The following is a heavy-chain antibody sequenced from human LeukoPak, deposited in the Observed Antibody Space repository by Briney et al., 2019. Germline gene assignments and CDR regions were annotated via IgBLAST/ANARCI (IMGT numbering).Heavy chain of an antibody. CDR1: GFTCSSYS. CDR2: ISSRSSYI. V-gene: IGHV3-21*01. D-gene: IGHD3-10*01. CDR3: AGRNYYPGSDY. J-gene: IGHJ4*02. Sequence: GGSLRLSCAASGFTCSSYSMNWVRQAPGKGLEWVSSISSRSSYIYYSDSVKGRFTISKDNSNHTLYLQMNSLRAEDTAVYYCAGRNYYPGSDYWGQGTLVTVSS.